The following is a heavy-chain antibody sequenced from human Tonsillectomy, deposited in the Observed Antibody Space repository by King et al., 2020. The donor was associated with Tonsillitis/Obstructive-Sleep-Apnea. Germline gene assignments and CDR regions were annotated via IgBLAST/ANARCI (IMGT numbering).Heavy chain of an antibody. CDR3: ARDLCLGGCYYYMDV. V-gene: IGHV3-74*01. J-gene: IGHJ6*03. D-gene: IGHD2-15*01. Sequence: VQLVESGGGLVQPGGSLRLSCAASGFTFSTYWMHWVRQAPGKGLVWVSRINSDGSSTSYADSVKGRFTISRDNAKNTLYLQRNGLRAEDTAVFYCARDLCLGGCYYYMDVWGKGTTVTVSS. CDR2: INSDGSST. CDR1: GFTFSTYW.